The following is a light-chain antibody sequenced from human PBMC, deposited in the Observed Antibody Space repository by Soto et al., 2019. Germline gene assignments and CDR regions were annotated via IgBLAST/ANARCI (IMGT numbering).Light chain of an antibody. CDR1: HDVSSR. CDR2: DAS. CDR3: QHYTNWPLT. V-gene: IGKV3-15*01. J-gene: IGKJ4*01. Sequence: EIVMTQSPVTLSVSPGERDTLSCRASHDVSSRLAWYQQKPGKAPRLLIYDASTRATGLPARFSGSGSGTEFTLTISSLQSEDFAVYYCQHYTNWPLTFGGGTKVDIK.